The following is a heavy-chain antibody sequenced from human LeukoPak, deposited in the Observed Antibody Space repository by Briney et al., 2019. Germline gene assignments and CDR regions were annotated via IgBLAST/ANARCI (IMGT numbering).Heavy chain of an antibody. Sequence: ASVKVSCKASGYTFTGYYMHWVRQAPGQGLEWMGWINPNSGGTNYAQKFQGRVTMTRDTSISTAYMELSRLRSDDTAVYYCATWTDNQLLWAFDIWGQGTMVTVSS. J-gene: IGHJ3*02. D-gene: IGHD3-10*01. CDR1: GYTFTGYY. CDR2: INPNSGGT. CDR3: ATWTDNQLLWAFDI. V-gene: IGHV1-2*02.